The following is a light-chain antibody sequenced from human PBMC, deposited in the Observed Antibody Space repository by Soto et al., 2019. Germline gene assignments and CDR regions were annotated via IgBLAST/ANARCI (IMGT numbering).Light chain of an antibody. V-gene: IGLV2-14*01. CDR3: SSDTSSSPV. CDR2: DVS. CDR1: SSDVGGYNY. Sequence: QSALTQPASVSGSPGQSITISCTGTSSDVGGYNYVSWYQQHPGKAPKLMIYDVSNRPSGVSNRVSGSKSGNTASLTTSGLHAEDEAEYYCSSDTSSSPVVGGGTKGTVL. J-gene: IGLJ2*01.